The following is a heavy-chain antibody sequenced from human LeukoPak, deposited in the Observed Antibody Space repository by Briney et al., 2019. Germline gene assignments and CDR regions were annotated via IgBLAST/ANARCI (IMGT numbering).Heavy chain of an antibody. CDR3: ARVVASSGYYQQADAFDI. CDR1: GGTFSSYA. V-gene: IGHV1-69*05. CDR2: IIPIFGTA. Sequence: ASVKVSCKASGGTFSSYAISLVRQAPGQGLEWMGRIIPIFGTANYAQKFQGRVTITTDESTSTAYMELSSLRSEDTAVYYCARVVASSGYYQQADAFDIWGQGTMVTVSS. D-gene: IGHD3-22*01. J-gene: IGHJ3*02.